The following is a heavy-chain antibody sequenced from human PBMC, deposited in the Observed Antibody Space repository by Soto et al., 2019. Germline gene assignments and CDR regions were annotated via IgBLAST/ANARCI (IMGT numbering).Heavy chain of an antibody. V-gene: IGHV4-31*03. CDR3: ARAFYGDYADYYYGMDV. Sequence: SETLSLTCTVSCGSISSGTYYWSWIRQHPGKGLEWIGYVYYSGSTYYNPSLKSRVTMSVDTSKNQFPLKLSSVTAADTAVYYCARAFYGDYADYYYGMDVWGQGTTVTVSS. CDR1: CGSISSGTYY. D-gene: IGHD4-17*01. CDR2: VYYSGST. J-gene: IGHJ6*02.